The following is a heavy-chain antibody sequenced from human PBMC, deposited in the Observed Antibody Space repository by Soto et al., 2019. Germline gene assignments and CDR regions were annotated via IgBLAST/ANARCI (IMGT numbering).Heavy chain of an antibody. CDR2: ISGSGGST. V-gene: IGHV3-23*01. D-gene: IGHD4-17*01. CDR1: GFTFSSYA. J-gene: IGHJ4*02. Sequence: GGSLRLSCAASGFTFSSYAMSWVRQAPGKGLEWVSAISGSGGSTYYADSVKGRFTISRDNSKYTLYLQMNSQRAEDTAVYYCAKEHPDYLFLFGVYWGQGTLVTVSS. CDR3: AKEHPDYLFLFGVY.